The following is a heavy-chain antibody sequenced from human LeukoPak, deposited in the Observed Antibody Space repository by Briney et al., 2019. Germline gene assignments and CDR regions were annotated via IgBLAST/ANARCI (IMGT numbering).Heavy chain of an antibody. CDR2: INPNSGGT. CDR3: ARDSDEYLGWFDP. J-gene: IGHJ5*02. Sequence: ASVKVSCKASGYTFTSYGISWVRQAPGQGLEWMGRINPNSGGTNYAQKFQGRVTMTRDTSISTAYMELSRLRSDDTAVYYCARDSDEYLGWFDPWGQGTLVTVSS. D-gene: IGHD2/OR15-2a*01. CDR1: GYTFTSYG. V-gene: IGHV1-2*06.